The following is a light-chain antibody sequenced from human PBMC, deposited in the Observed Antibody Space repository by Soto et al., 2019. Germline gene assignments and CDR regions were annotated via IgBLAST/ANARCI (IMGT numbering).Light chain of an antibody. V-gene: IGLV2-14*01. CDR1: SSDVGGYNY. CDR2: EVS. CDR3: SSYTSSSIDYV. J-gene: IGLJ1*01. Sequence: QSALTQPASVSGSPGQSITISCTGTSSDVGGYNYVSWYQQHPGKAPKLMIYEVSNRPSGVSNRFSASKSGNTASLTISGLQAEDEAAYYCSSYTSSSIDYVFGTGTKLTVL.